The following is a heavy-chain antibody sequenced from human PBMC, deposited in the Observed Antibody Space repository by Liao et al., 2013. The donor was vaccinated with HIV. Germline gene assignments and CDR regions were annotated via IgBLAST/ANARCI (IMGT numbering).Heavy chain of an antibody. CDR3: ARDKRYSYGSRFDYYYMDV. CDR1: GDSISSYY. D-gene: IGHD5-18*01. CDR2: VYIRGSP. Sequence: QVQLQESGPGLVKPSETLSLTCNVSGDSISSYYWSWIRQAAGTRPEWIGRVYIRGSPNYNPSLEGRVTMSVDSAKNQVSLILRSVMAADTAVYYCARDKRYSYGSRFDYYYMDVWGKGTTVTVSS. V-gene: IGHV4-4*07. J-gene: IGHJ6*03.